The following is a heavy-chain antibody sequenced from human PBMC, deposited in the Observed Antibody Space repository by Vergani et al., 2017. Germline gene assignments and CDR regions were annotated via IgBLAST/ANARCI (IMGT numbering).Heavy chain of an antibody. D-gene: IGHD1-26*01. Sequence: QVQLVQSGAEVRKPGASVTVSCKTSEYSFIGYYIHWVRQAPGQGLEWMGRINPKTGDTIYAQNFQDRVSMTRETSITKAYIELGRLRSDDTAVYYCARDGSSYDPRFDYWGQGTIVAVSS. V-gene: IGHV1-2*02. CDR2: INPKTGDT. CDR1: EYSFIGYY. CDR3: ARDGSSYDPRFDY. J-gene: IGHJ4*02.